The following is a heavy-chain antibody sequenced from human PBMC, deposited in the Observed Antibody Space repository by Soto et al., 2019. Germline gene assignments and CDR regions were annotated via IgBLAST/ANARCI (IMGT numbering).Heavy chain of an antibody. Sequence: PSDTLSLTCTVSGGSISSVIYYWGWIRQPPGKGLEWIGSIYYSGSTYYNPSLKSRVTISVDTSKNQFSLKLSSVTAADTAVYYCARQGGYYDFWSGYYFDYWGQGTLVTVSS. CDR2: IYYSGST. V-gene: IGHV4-39*01. J-gene: IGHJ4*02. CDR1: GGSISSVIYY. D-gene: IGHD3-3*01. CDR3: ARQGGYYDFWSGYYFDY.